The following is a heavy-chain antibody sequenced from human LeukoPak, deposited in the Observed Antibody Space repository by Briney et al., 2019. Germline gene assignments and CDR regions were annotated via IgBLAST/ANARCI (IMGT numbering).Heavy chain of an antibody. CDR3: AVSDCSGGSCYVDY. Sequence: SQTLSLTCTVSGGSISSYYWSWLRQPPGKGGEWSGYIYYSGSTNYNPSLKSRVTISVDTSKNQFSLKLSSVTAADTAVYYCAVSDCSGGSCYVDYWGQGTLVTVSS. CDR2: IYYSGST. D-gene: IGHD2-15*01. V-gene: IGHV4-59*01. CDR1: GGSISSYY. J-gene: IGHJ4*02.